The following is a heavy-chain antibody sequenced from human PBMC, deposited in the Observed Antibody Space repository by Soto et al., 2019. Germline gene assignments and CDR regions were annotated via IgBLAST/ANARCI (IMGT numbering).Heavy chain of an antibody. CDR2: IYYSGST. D-gene: IGHD2-15*01. CDR3: ARGLDRGGSCYACGSEYLPY. Sequence: SETLSLTCTVSGGSISSGDYYWSWIRQPPGKGLEWIGYIYYSGSTYYNPSLKSRVTISVDTSKNQFSPKLSSVTAADTAVYYCARGLDRGGSCYACGSEYLPYWGQGTPVPVSS. CDR1: GGSISSGDYY. V-gene: IGHV4-30-4*01. J-gene: IGHJ1*01.